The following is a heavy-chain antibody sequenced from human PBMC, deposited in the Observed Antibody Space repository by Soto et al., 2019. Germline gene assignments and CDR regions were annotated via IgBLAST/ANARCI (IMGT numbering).Heavy chain of an antibody. CDR2: IYYSGST. J-gene: IGHJ3*02. V-gene: IGHV4-30-4*01. CDR3: ARAPRKRTIIVVVIAASFSFDI. Sequence: SETLSLPCTVSGGSISSRDYYWSWIRQTPGKGLEWIGYIYYSGSTYYNPSLKSRVTISVDTSKNQFSLKLSSVTAADTAVYYCARAPRKRTIIVVVIAASFSFDIRGQGTMVTV. D-gene: IGHD3-22*01. CDR1: GGSISSRDYY.